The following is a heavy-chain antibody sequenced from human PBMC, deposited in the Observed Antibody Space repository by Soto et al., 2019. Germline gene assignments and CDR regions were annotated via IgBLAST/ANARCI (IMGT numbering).Heavy chain of an antibody. D-gene: IGHD3-22*01. CDR1: GYTFTGYY. CDR3: ATSAAPSGYYYDSSGPNDAFDI. J-gene: IGHJ3*02. Sequence: ASVKASCKASGYTFTGYYMHWVRQAPGQGLEWMGWINPNSGGTNYAQKFQGWVTMTRDTSISTAYMELSRLRSDDTAVYYCATSAAPSGYYYDSSGPNDAFDIWGQGTMVTVSS. V-gene: IGHV1-2*04. CDR2: INPNSGGT.